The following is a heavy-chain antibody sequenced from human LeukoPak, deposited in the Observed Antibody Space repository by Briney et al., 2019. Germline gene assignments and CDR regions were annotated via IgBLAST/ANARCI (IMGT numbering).Heavy chain of an antibody. Sequence: SETLSLTCTVSGDSINSYYWTWIRQAPRKGLEWIGYIYYTGSTNYSPSLKSRVSISIDPSKNQFSLKLTSVTAADTAVYYCARDPTYWGQGILVTVSS. CDR3: ARDPTY. J-gene: IGHJ4*02. CDR2: IYYTGST. V-gene: IGHV4-59*01. CDR1: GDSINSYY.